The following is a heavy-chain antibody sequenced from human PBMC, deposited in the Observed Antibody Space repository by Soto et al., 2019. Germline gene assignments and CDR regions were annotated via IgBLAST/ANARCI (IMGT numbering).Heavy chain of an antibody. CDR2: IKSKTDGGTT. D-gene: IGHD2-15*01. Sequence: GGSLRLSCAASGFTFSNAWMSWVRQAPGKGLEWVGRIKSKTDGGTTDYAAPVKGRFTISRDDSKNTLYLQMNSLKTEDTAVYYCTTGHCSGGSCYHVWAYWGQGTLDTVSS. CDR1: GFTFSNAW. J-gene: IGHJ4*02. V-gene: IGHV3-15*01. CDR3: TTGHCSGGSCYHVWAY.